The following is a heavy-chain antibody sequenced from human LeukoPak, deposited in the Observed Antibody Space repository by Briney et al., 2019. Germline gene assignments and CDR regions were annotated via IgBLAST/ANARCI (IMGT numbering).Heavy chain of an antibody. CDR1: GFTFSSHP. Sequence: GGSLRLSCAASGFTFSSHPMYWVRQTPGKGLEWVALISYDGKNKYYGDSVNGRFTISRDNTKNTLYLQMNSLRADDMGVYYCVRVMTTTRNFDYWGPGTLVTVPS. CDR2: ISYDGKNK. V-gene: IGHV3-30*04. J-gene: IGHJ4*02. D-gene: IGHD1-1*01. CDR3: VRVMTTTRNFDY.